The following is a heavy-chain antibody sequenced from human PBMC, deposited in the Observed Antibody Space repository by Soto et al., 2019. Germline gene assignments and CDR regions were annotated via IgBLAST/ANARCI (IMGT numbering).Heavy chain of an antibody. CDR1: GFTFSSFG. CDR3: AREYYDILTGYYRGGFDY. D-gene: IGHD3-9*01. CDR2: IWYDGSNK. Sequence: QVPLVESGGGVVQPGRSLRLSCAASGFTFSSFGMHWVRQAPGKGLEWVAVIWYDGSNKYYADSVKGRFTISRDNSKNTLYLQMNSLRAEDTAVYYCAREYYDILTGYYRGGFDYWGQGTLVTVSS. V-gene: IGHV3-33*01. J-gene: IGHJ4*02.